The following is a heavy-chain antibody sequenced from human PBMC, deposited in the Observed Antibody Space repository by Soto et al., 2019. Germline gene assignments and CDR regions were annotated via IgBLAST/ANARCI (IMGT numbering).Heavy chain of an antibody. V-gene: IGHV3-73*01. Sequence: GGSLRLSCAASGFTFSGSAMHWVRQASGKGLEWVGRIRSKANSYATAYAASVKGRFTISRDDSKNTAYLQMNSLKTEDTAVYYCTRQIYYDSSGTGALDSWGQGTMVTVS. CDR1: GFTFSGSA. J-gene: IGHJ3*02. CDR2: IRSKANSYAT. D-gene: IGHD3-22*01. CDR3: TRQIYYDSSGTGALDS.